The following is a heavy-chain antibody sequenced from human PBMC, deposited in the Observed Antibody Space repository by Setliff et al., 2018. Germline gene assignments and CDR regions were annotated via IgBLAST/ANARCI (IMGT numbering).Heavy chain of an antibody. CDR3: ARAHSGSDFHDPFDI. CDR2: IIPMFGTA. CDR1: GYTFTTYF. V-gene: IGHV1-69*13. Sequence: SVKVSCKASGYTFTTYFIHWMRQAPGQGLEWMGGIIPMFGTANYAQKFQGRVTITADESTSTAYMELSSLRSEDTAIYYCARAHSGSDFHDPFDIWGQGTMVT. D-gene: IGHD1-26*01. J-gene: IGHJ3*02.